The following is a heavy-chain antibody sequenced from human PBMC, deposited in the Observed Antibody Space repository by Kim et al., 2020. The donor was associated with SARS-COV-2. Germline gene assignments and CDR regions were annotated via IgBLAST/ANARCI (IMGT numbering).Heavy chain of an antibody. D-gene: IGHD3-10*01. J-gene: IGHJ4*02. V-gene: IGHV4-4*02. CDR3: ARTRGSGRVDFDY. Sequence: NPSLKSRLTISVDKSKNQFALKLSSVTAADTAVYYCARTRGSGRVDFDYWGQGTLVTVSS.